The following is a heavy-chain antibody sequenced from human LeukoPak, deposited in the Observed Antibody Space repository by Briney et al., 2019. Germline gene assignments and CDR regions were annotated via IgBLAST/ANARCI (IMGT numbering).Heavy chain of an antibody. V-gene: IGHV4-39*07. D-gene: IGHD1-14*01. Sequence: PSETLSLTCTVSGGSISSSSYYWGWICQPPGKGLEWIGSIYYSGSTYYNPSLKSRVTISVDTSKNQFSLKLSSVTAADTAVYYCARGRPRTRAYYFDYWGQGTLVTVSS. CDR3: ARGRPRTRAYYFDY. J-gene: IGHJ4*02. CDR1: GGSISSSSYY. CDR2: IYYSGST.